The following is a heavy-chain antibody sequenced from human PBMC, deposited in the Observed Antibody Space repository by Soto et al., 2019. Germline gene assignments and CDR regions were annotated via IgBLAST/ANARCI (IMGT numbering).Heavy chain of an antibody. CDR3: ARGTAVETGSY. J-gene: IGHJ4*02. Sequence: QVQLVQSGAEVKKPGASVKVSCKASGDTFTSYGISWVRQAPGQWLEWMGWISAYNGNTNYAQKLQGRVTMTTDTSTSTADMERRSLRSDDTALYYCARGTAVETGSYWGQGTLVTVSS. CDR1: GDTFTSYG. V-gene: IGHV1-18*01. D-gene: IGHD5-18*01. CDR2: ISAYNGNT.